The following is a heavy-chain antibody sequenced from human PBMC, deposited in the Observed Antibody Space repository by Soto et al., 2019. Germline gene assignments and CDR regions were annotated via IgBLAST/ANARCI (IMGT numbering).Heavy chain of an antibody. CDR1: GFTFSSYA. V-gene: IGHV3-30-3*01. J-gene: IGHJ6*01. CDR3: ARDLVGYSYGDYYYYGMEV. D-gene: IGHD5-18*01. Sequence: GGSLRLSCAASGFTFSSYAMHWVRQAPGKGLEWVAVISYDGSNKYYADSVKGRFTISRDNSKNTLYLQMNSLRAEDTAVYYCARDLVGYSYGDYYYYGMEVWGQGTTVTVSS. CDR2: ISYDGSNK.